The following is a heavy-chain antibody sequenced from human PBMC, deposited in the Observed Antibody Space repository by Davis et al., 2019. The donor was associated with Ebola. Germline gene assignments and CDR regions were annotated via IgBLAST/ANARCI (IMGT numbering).Heavy chain of an antibody. J-gene: IGHJ6*02. CDR3: AKGEAAAPV. V-gene: IGHV3-30*18. CDR2: ISYDGSNK. D-gene: IGHD6-13*01. CDR1: GFTFSSYG. Sequence: GGSLRLSCAASGFTFSSYGMHWVRQAPGKGLEWVAVISYDGSNKYYADSVKGRFTISRDNAKNSLYLQMNSLRAEDTAVYYCAKGEAAAPVWGQGTTVTVSS.